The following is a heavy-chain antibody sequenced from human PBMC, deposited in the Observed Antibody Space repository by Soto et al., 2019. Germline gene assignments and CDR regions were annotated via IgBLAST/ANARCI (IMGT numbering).Heavy chain of an antibody. J-gene: IGHJ5*02. CDR2: INHSGST. Sequence: PSETLSLTCAVYGGSFSGYYWSWIRQPPGKGLEWIGEINHSGSTNYNPSLKSRVTISVDTSKNQFSLKLSSVTAADTAVYYCAMIRSGVAAAATDWFDPWGQGTLVTVSS. V-gene: IGHV4-34*01. CDR3: AMIRSGVAAAATDWFDP. CDR1: GGSFSGYY. D-gene: IGHD6-13*01.